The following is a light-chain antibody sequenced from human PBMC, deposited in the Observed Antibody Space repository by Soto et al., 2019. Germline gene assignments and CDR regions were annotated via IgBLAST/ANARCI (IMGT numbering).Light chain of an antibody. J-gene: IGLJ2*01. CDR2: EDT. CDR1: SRDVGSYNL. V-gene: IGLV2-23*01. Sequence: QSALTQPASVSGSPGQSITISCTGTSRDVGSYNLVSWYQQLPGKVPKLIIFEDTKRPSRVSNRFSGSKSGNTASLTISGLQAEDEADYHCCSYAGTGTSLVFGGGTQLTVL. CDR3: CSYAGTGTSLV.